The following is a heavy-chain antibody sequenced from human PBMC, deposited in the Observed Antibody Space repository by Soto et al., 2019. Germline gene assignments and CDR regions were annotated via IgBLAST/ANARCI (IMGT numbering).Heavy chain of an antibody. CDR1: GDSMGSYY. Sequence: SETLSLTCTVSGDSMGSYYWTWIRQPPGKGLEWIGNIYHSGSTNYNPSLKSRVTISVDTSKNQFSLKLSSVTAADTAVYYCARSNPPYSSSWFDFDYWGQGTLVTVAS. D-gene: IGHD6-13*01. J-gene: IGHJ4*02. CDR2: IYHSGST. V-gene: IGHV4-59*01. CDR3: ARSNPPYSSSWFDFDY.